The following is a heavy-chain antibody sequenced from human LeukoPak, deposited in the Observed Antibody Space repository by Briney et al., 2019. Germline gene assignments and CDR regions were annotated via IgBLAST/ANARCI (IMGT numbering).Heavy chain of an antibody. D-gene: IGHD3-22*01. CDR3: ARDGYYYVGNAFDI. CDR2: INPNSGGT. CDR1: GYTFTVYY. J-gene: IGHJ3*02. Sequence: ASVKVSFKASGYTFTVYYMHWVRQAPGQGLEWMGWINPNSGGTNYAQKFQGRVTMTRDTSISTAYMELSRLRSDDTAVYYCARDGYYYVGNAFDIWGQGTMVTVSS. V-gene: IGHV1-2*02.